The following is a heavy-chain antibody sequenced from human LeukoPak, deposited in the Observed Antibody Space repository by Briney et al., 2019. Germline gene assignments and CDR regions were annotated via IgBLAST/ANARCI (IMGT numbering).Heavy chain of an antibody. D-gene: IGHD2-15*01. CDR3: ARGAYCSGPTCYSVDS. Sequence: SETLSLTCAVSGASISTKYWSWIRQPAGNGLEWIGHIHASGTTSYNPSLRSRVTMSLDTSKNQFSLNLNSMTAADTAVYFCARGAYCSGPTCYSVDSWGQGTLVTVSS. V-gene: IGHV4-4*07. CDR2: IHASGTT. CDR1: GASISTKY. J-gene: IGHJ4*02.